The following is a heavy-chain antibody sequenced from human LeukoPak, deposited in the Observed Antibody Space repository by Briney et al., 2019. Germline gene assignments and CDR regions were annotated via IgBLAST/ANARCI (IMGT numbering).Heavy chain of an antibody. CDR2: IYHSGST. D-gene: IGHD5-24*01. V-gene: IGHV4-30-2*01. Sequence: SQTLSLTCAVSGGSISSGGYSWSWIRQPPGKGLEWIGYIYHSGSTNYNPSLKSRVTISVDTSKNQFSLKLSSVTAADTAVYYCARGEGYGSYYFDYWGQGTLVTVSS. CDR3: ARGEGYGSYYFDY. J-gene: IGHJ4*02. CDR1: GGSISSGGYS.